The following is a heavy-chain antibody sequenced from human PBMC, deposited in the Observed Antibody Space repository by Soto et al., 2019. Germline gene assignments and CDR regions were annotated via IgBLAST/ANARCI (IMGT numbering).Heavy chain of an antibody. CDR1: GGTFSSYA. CDR3: ARLPHYYDSSGYQRASDY. J-gene: IGHJ4*02. D-gene: IGHD3-22*01. Sequence: GASVKVSFKASGGTFSSYAISWLRQAPGQGLEWMGGIIPIFGTANYAQKFQGRVTITADKSTSTAYMELSSLRSEDTAVYYCARLPHYYDSSGYQRASDYWGQGTLVTVSS. V-gene: IGHV1-69*06. CDR2: IIPIFGTA.